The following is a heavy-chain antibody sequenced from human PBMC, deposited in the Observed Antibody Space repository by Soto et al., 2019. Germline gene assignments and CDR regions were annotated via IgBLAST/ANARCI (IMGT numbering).Heavy chain of an antibody. V-gene: IGHV3-64*01. CDR1: GFTFSSYA. Sequence: EVQLVESGGGLVQPGGSLRLSCAASGFTFSSYAMHWVRQAPGKGLEYVSAISSNGGSTYYANSVKGRFTISRDNSKNTLYLQMGSLRAEDMAVYYCARGRDNNYYYGMDVWGQGTTVTVSS. CDR3: ARGRDNNYYYGMDV. J-gene: IGHJ6*02. D-gene: IGHD1-20*01. CDR2: ISSNGGST.